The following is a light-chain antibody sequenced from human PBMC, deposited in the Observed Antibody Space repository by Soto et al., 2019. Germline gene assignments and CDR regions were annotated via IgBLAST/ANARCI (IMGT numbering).Light chain of an antibody. CDR3: QQYDLTPRT. Sequence: EIVLTQSPDTLSLSPGERATLSCRASQSVNGNYFAWYQQKPGQAPRLLIYDISIRAAGIPDRFSGSGSGTDFTLTVSRLEPEDSAVYYCQQYDLTPRTFGQGTKVDIK. V-gene: IGKV3-20*01. J-gene: IGKJ1*01. CDR1: QSVNGNY. CDR2: DIS.